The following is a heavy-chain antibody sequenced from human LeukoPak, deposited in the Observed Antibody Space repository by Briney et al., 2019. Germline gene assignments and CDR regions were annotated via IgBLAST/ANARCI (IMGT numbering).Heavy chain of an antibody. J-gene: IGHJ4*02. Sequence: PGGSLRLSCAASGLTFSDYYMSWIRQAPGKGLEWVSYISSSSNYISHADSVKGRFTISRDNVKNSLYLQMNSLRAEDTAIYYCARVQQDYGSGTYLDYWGQGTLVTVSS. D-gene: IGHD3-10*01. CDR2: ISSSSNYI. CDR3: ARVQQDYGSGTYLDY. CDR1: GLTFSDYY. V-gene: IGHV3-11*06.